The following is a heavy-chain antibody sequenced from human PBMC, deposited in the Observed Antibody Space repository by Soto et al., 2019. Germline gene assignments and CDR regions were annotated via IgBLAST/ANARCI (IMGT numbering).Heavy chain of an antibody. J-gene: IGHJ6*02. V-gene: IGHV1-18*01. Sequence: GASVKVSCKASGYTFTSYGISWVRQAPGQGLEWMGWISAYNGNTNYAQKLQGRVTMTTDTSTSTAYMELGSLRSDDTAVYYCARGYYGSGSYYKSRLDYYYGMDVWGQGTTVTVS. CDR1: GYTFTSYG. CDR3: ARGYYGSGSYYKSRLDYYYGMDV. CDR2: ISAYNGNT. D-gene: IGHD3-10*01.